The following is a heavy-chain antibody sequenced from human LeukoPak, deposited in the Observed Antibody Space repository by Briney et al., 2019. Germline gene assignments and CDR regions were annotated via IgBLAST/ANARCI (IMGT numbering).Heavy chain of an antibody. Sequence: GPSLLQPPPPLTLTCTFSGFSLTTRGVGVCWVRQPPGTALEWFTLIYWNDDKRYRSSLKSRLTITKDTSKNQVVLTMTIMDPVDTATYYCAHIHITYYYGSGTPLGAFDIWGQGTMVTVSS. J-gene: IGHJ3*02. CDR1: GFSLTTRGVG. V-gene: IGHV2-5*01. CDR2: IYWNDDK. D-gene: IGHD3-10*01. CDR3: AHIHITYYYGSGTPLGAFDI.